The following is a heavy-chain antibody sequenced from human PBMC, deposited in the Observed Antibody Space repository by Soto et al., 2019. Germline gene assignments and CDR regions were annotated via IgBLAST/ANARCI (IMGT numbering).Heavy chain of an antibody. CDR2: ISGTSETI. CDR3: ATGYCRSDNCHFTH. Sequence: DVQLVESGGGLVKPGGSLRLSCAASGFTFITYPITWVRQAPGKGLEWVSYISGTSETIFYADSVKGRFTISRDNAKNSLYLQLNSLRDEETAVYYCATGYCRSDNCHFTHWGQGTLVTVSS. D-gene: IGHD2-2*03. J-gene: IGHJ4*02. CDR1: GFTFITYP. V-gene: IGHV3-48*02.